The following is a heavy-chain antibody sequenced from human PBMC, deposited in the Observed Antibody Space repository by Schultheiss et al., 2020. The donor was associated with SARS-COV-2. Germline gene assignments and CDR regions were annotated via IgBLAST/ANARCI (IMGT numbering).Heavy chain of an antibody. J-gene: IGHJ5*02. V-gene: IGHV3-74*01. CDR3: ARDAGYCSGGSCYGSNWFDP. D-gene: IGHD2-15*01. CDR1: GFTFSSYW. Sequence: GGSLRLSCAASGFTFSSYWMHWVRQAPGKGLVWVSRINSDGSSTSYADSVKGRFTISRDNAKNTLYLQMNSLRAEDTAVYYCARDAGYCSGGSCYGSNWFDPWGQGTLVTVSS. CDR2: INSDGSST.